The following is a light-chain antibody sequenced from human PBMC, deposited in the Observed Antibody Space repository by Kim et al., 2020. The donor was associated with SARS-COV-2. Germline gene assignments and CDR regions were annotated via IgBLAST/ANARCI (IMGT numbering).Light chain of an antibody. Sequence: QRVTIPCSGSRSNIGSNTVNWYQQLPGTAPKLLIYSNNQRPSGVPDRFSGSKSGTSASLAISGLQSEDEADYYCAAWDDSLNGRGVFGGGTQLTVL. CDR3: AAWDDSLNGRGV. V-gene: IGLV1-44*01. CDR2: SNN. J-gene: IGLJ3*02. CDR1: RSNIGSNT.